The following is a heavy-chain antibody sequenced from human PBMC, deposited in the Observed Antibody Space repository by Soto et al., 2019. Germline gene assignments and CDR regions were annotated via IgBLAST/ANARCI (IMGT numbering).Heavy chain of an antibody. D-gene: IGHD6-25*01. CDR2: IYYSGTT. CDR3: ARSQRVRTAFTFVY. Sequence: QVQLQESGPGLVKPSETLSLTCAVSGDSVSNENYYWSWIRQPPGKGLEWIGYIYYSGTTNYNSFLKSRLTLSVDMSKNQFSLKLTSVTAADTAVYFWARSQRVRTAFTFVYWGQGALVTVSS. J-gene: IGHJ4*02. V-gene: IGHV4-61*01. CDR1: GDSVSNENYY.